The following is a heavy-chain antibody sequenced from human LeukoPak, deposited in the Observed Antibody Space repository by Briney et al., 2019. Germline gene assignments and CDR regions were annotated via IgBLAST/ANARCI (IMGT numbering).Heavy chain of an antibody. CDR3: ARDVHGDYGSGWFDP. CDR2: IMPLFGTA. J-gene: IGHJ5*02. CDR1: GGTFNNCG. D-gene: IGHD4-17*01. Sequence: SVKVSCKTSGGTFNNCGISWVRQAPGQELEWLGGIMPLFGTAGYAQKFQGRVTITKDESTRTVYLELTSLTSDDTAVYYCARDVHGDYGSGWFDPWGQGTLVSVSS. V-gene: IGHV1-69*05.